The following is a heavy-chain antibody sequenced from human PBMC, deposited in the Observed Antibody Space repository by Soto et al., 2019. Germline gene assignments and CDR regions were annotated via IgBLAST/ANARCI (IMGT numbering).Heavy chain of an antibody. CDR2: IIPFLGVT. Sequence: SVKVSFNASGGTFSPYTVNWVRHTPGQGLEWMGRIIPFLGVTNYAQKFQARVTLTADTSTTTAYMELSGLRFEDTAVYYCARDWESTVSTWSFGAFWGRGTLVTVSS. CDR1: GGTFSPYT. D-gene: IGHD3-10*01. V-gene: IGHV1-69*04. J-gene: IGHJ4*02. CDR3: ARDWESTVSTWSFGAF.